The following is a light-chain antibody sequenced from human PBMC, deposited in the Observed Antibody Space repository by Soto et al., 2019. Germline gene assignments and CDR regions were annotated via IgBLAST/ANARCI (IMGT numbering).Light chain of an antibody. Sequence: DIQMTQSPFTLSGSVGDRVTITCRASQTISSWLAWYQQKPGKAPKLLIYKASTLKSGVPSRFSGSGSGTEFTLTISSLQPDDSATYYCQHYNSYSEAFGQGTRVDIK. J-gene: IGKJ1*01. CDR3: QHYNSYSEA. V-gene: IGKV1-5*03. CDR1: QTISSW. CDR2: KAS.